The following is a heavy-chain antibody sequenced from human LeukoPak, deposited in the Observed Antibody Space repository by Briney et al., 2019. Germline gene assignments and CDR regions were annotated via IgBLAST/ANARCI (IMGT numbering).Heavy chain of an antibody. Sequence: PGGSLRLSCAASGFTFSGSAIHWVRQAPGKGLEWVAVISYDGSNKYYADSVKGRFTISRDNSKNTLYLQMNSLRAEDTAVYYCARAPGRNDAFDIWGQGTMVTVSS. J-gene: IGHJ3*02. D-gene: IGHD3-10*01. CDR1: GFTFSGSA. CDR3: ARAPGRNDAFDI. V-gene: IGHV3-30-3*01. CDR2: ISYDGSNK.